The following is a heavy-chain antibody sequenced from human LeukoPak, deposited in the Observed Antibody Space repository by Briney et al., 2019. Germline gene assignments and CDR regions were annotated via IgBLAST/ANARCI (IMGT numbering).Heavy chain of an antibody. Sequence: GASVKVSCKASGYTFTSYGISWVRQAPGQGLEWMGWISGYNGNTNYAQKLQGRVTMTTDTSTSTVYMELRSLRSEDTAVYYCARDRVSYYYDSSGYYILVYWGQGTLVTVSS. CDR2: ISGYNGNT. J-gene: IGHJ4*02. CDR1: GYTFTSYG. D-gene: IGHD3-22*01. CDR3: ARDRVSYYYDSSGYYILVY. V-gene: IGHV1-18*01.